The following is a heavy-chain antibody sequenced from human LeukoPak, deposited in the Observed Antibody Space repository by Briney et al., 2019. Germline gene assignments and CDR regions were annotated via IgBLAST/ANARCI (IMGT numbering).Heavy chain of an antibody. V-gene: IGHV3-21*01. Sequence: GGSLRLSCEASGFTFSSYSMNWVRQAPGKGLEWVSSISSASNYIYYADSVKGRFTISRDNAKNSLYLQMNSLRAEDTAVYYCARDWGYSSSWHDAFDIWGQGTMVTVSS. CDR3: ARDWGYSSSWHDAFDI. CDR2: ISSASNYI. D-gene: IGHD6-13*01. CDR1: GFTFSSYS. J-gene: IGHJ3*02.